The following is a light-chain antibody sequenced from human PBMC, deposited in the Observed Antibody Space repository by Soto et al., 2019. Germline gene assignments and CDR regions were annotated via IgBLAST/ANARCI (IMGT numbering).Light chain of an antibody. CDR1: QNISSW. V-gene: IGKV1-5*01. CDR2: DAS. CDR3: QEHKSYST. Sequence: ACQNISSWLAWYQQKSGKAPQVLIYDASSLDVGAPSRFSGSGSGPESTLTFSGLQPEDLASYFCQEHKSYSTFGLGTKVDIK. J-gene: IGKJ1*01.